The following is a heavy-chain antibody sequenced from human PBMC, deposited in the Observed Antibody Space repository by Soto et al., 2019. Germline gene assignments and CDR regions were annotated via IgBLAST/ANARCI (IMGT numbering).Heavy chain of an antibody. V-gene: IGHV3-23*04. D-gene: IGHD4-17*01. Sequence: VQLVESGGGLVQPGGSLRLSCAASGFTFSSYAMSWVRQAPGKGLEWVSAISGSGGSTYYADSVKGRFTISRDNSKNMLYLQMNSLRAEDTAVYYCAKDNPSNDYGDYYYYYGMDVWGQGTTVTVSS. CDR3: AKDNPSNDYGDYYYYYGMDV. J-gene: IGHJ6*02. CDR1: GFTFSSYA. CDR2: ISGSGGST.